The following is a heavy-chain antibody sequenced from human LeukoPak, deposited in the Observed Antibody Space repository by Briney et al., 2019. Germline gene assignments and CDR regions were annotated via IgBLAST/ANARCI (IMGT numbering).Heavy chain of an antibody. CDR3: TRSRGGFDY. D-gene: IGHD3-10*01. Sequence: GGSLRLSCAASGFTFSSYSMDWVRQAPGKGPGWVSYMSSRSSAIYHPDSGKGRFTISRDNAKNSLNLQMNSLRAEDTAVYYDTRSRGGFDYWGQGTLVTVSS. J-gene: IGHJ4*02. V-gene: IGHV3-48*01. CDR1: GFTFSSYS. CDR2: MSSRSSAI.